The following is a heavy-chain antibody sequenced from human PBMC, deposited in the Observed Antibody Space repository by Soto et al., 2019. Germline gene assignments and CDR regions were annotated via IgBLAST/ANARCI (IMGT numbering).Heavy chain of an antibody. D-gene: IGHD3-3*01. V-gene: IGHV1-18*03. CDR3: ARDRERITIFGVTKVNFDY. J-gene: IGHJ4*02. CDR1: GYTFTSYG. Sequence: ASEVSCKASGYTFTSYGISWVRQAPGQGLEWMGWISAYNGNTNYAQKLQGRVTMTTDTSTSTAYMELRSLRSDDMAVYYCARDRERITIFGVTKVNFDYWGQGTLVTVSS. CDR2: ISAYNGNT.